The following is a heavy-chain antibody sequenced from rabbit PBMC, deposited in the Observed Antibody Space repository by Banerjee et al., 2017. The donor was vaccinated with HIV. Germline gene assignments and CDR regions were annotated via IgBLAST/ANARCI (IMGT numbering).Heavy chain of an antibody. Sequence: QEQLVESGGDLVKPEGSLTLTCTASGFDLSNYYVMCWVRQAPGKGPEWIACISTGDGGTYYASWAKGRFTISKTSSTTVTLQMTSLTAADTATYFCVREGRGGSFNLWGPGTLVTVS. CDR2: ISTGDGGT. D-gene: IGHD1-1*01. CDR3: VREGRGGSFNL. J-gene: IGHJ4*01. CDR1: GFDLSNYYV. V-gene: IGHV1S45*01.